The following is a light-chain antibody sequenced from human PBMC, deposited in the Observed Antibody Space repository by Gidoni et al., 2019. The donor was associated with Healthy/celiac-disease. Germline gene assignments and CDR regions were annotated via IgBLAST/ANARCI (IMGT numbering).Light chain of an antibody. CDR1: SSYVGGYNY. J-gene: IGLJ1*01. CDR2: DVS. Sequence: QSDLTQPASLSGSPGQSITISCTGTSSYVGGYNYVSGYQQHPGKAPKLMIYDVSNRPSGVSNRFSGSKSGNTASLTISGLQAEDEADYYCSSYTSSSNVFGTGTKVTVL. V-gene: IGLV2-14*03. CDR3: SSYTSSSNV.